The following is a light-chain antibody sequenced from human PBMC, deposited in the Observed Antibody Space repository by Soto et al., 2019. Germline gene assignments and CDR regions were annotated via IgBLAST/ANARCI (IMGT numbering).Light chain of an antibody. V-gene: IGKV1-5*01. CDR1: QSISSW. Sequence: DIQMTQSPSTLSASVGDRVTITGRASQSISSWLAWYQQKPGKAPKLLIYDASSLESGVPSRFSGSGSGTEFTLTISSLQTDDFATYYCQQYNSYWTFGQGTKVEIK. CDR3: QQYNSYWT. J-gene: IGKJ1*01. CDR2: DAS.